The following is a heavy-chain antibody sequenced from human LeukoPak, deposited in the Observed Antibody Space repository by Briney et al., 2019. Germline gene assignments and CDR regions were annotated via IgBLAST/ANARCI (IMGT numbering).Heavy chain of an antibody. CDR2: VDPDDGHR. CDR3: AAVSGHYTLLDA. Sequence: GASVKVSCKISGYTLNDISVHWVRQPPGKGLEWVGGVDPDDGHRVYAQRFQGRVTMTEDTSTNTAYMELRRLRSEDTAVYFCAAVSGHYTLLDAWGQGALVTVST. J-gene: IGHJ5*02. V-gene: IGHV1-24*01. D-gene: IGHD4-11*01. CDR1: GYTLNDIS.